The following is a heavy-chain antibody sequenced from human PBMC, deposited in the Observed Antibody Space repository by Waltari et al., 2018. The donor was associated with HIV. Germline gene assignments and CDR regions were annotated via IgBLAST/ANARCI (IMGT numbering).Heavy chain of an antibody. Sequence: QLRLQESGSGLVKPSQTLSLTCVVSGGSISSGGYSWSWIRQPPGKGLEWIGNIYHSGISFYTPSRKSRVTISVDRSKNQLSLNLTSVTAADTGVYFCARGDPDYGMDVWGQGTTVTVS. D-gene: IGHD2-21*02. CDR1: GGSISSGGYS. J-gene: IGHJ6*02. CDR3: ARGDPDYGMDV. V-gene: IGHV4-30-2*01. CDR2: IYHSGIS.